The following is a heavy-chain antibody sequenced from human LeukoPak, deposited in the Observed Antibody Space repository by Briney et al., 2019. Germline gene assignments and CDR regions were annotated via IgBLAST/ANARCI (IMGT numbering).Heavy chain of an antibody. CDR1: GFIFKTYA. J-gene: IGHJ4*02. CDR2: IWYDGSNK. V-gene: IGHV3-30*02. CDR3: AKRGDGSGWYYFDY. Sequence: GGSLRLSCAASGFIFKTYAMHWVRQAPGKGLEWVTMIWYDGSNKYYGDSVKGRFTISRDNSKNTLYLQMNSLRAEDTAVYYCAKRGDGSGWYYFDYWGQGTLVSVSS. D-gene: IGHD6-19*01.